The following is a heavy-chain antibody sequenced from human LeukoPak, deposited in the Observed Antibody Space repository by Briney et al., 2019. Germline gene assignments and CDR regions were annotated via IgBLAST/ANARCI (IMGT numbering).Heavy chain of an antibody. D-gene: IGHD3-22*01. CDR1: GGTFSSYA. V-gene: IGHV1-69*05. CDR2: IIPIFGTA. Sequence: GASVKVSCKASGGTFSSYAISWVRQAPGQGLEWMGGIIPIFGTANYAQKFQGRVTITTDESTSIAYMELSSLRSEDTAVYYCARGRGSSGYYLDDIMNWFDPWGQGTLVTVSS. CDR3: ARGRGSSGYYLDDIMNWFDP. J-gene: IGHJ5*02.